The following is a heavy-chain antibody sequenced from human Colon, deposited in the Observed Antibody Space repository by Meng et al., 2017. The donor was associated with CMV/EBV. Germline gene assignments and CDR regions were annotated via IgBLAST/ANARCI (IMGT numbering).Heavy chain of an antibody. CDR3: TRGNSHAHDY. J-gene: IGHJ4*02. D-gene: IGHD4-23*01. CDR2: VNSDGTST. V-gene: IGHV3-74*01. CDR1: GFTFSSYT. Sequence: GESLKISCVASGFTFSSYTMNWVRQPPGKGLVWVSRVNSDGTSTSYADSVKGRFTISRDNAENTLYLQMNSLRAEDTAVYYCTRGNSHAHDYWGQGTLVTVSS.